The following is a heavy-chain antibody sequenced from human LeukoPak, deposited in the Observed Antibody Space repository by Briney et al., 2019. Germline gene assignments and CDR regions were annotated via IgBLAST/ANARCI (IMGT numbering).Heavy chain of an antibody. Sequence: ASVKVSCKASGYTFVNYVVTWVRQAPGQGLEWMGRINPDSGDTQYAQKFKYRVTLTKDTSTNTAYMELGGLRSDDTAVYYCARVPSGGFGILTHYKEYYGMDVWGLGTTVIV. J-gene: IGHJ6*02. V-gene: IGHV1-18*01. CDR1: GYTFVNYV. CDR3: ARVPSGGFGILTHYKEYYGMDV. D-gene: IGHD3-9*01. CDR2: INPDSGDT.